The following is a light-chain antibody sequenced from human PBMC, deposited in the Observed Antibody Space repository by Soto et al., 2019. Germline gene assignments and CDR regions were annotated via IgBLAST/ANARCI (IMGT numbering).Light chain of an antibody. J-gene: IGKJ1*01. CDR1: RSLSSDY. Sequence: IVLMQSPATLSLSPGERATLSCRASRSLSSDYLAWYQQKPGQAPRLLFYDASRRATGTPDRFSVSGSGTEFTLTINRLEPGDFAVYYCQQYGDSPRSFGQGTKVDIK. CDR3: QQYGDSPRS. V-gene: IGKV3-20*01. CDR2: DAS.